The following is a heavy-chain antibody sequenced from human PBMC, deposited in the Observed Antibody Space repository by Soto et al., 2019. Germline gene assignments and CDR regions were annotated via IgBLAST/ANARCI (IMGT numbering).Heavy chain of an antibody. V-gene: IGHV3-33*01. D-gene: IGHD2-2*01. CDR2: IWYDGSKK. CDR1: GFTFSSYG. CDR3: ASRSPALDY. J-gene: IGHJ4*02. Sequence: QVQLVESGGGVVQPGKSLRLSCAASGFTFSSYGMHWVRQAPGKWLEWVAVIWYDGSKKYYADSVKGRFTISRDNSKNTLYLQMNSLRPEDTAVYYCASRSPALDYWGQGTLVTVSS.